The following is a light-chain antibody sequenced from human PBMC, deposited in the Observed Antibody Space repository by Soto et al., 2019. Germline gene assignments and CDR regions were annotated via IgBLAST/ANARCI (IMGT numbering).Light chain of an antibody. CDR3: QQYLGSPGIT. CDR2: GAS. CDR1: QSVTTQ. V-gene: IGKV3-20*01. Sequence: IVLTQSPGTLSLSPGERATLSCRASQSVTTQLAWYQQKPGQAPRLIIHGASSRATGVPDRFSGSGSWTDFTLTITRLEPEDFAVYYCQQYLGSPGITFGQGTRLEIK. J-gene: IGKJ5*01.